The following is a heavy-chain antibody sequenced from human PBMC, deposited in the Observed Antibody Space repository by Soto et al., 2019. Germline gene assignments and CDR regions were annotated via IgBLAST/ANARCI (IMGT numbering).Heavy chain of an antibody. CDR1: GFIFSDYA. Sequence: QVQLVESGGGVVQPGRSLRLSCAASGFIFSDYAMHWVRQAPGKGLEWVALISYDGSNKYYADSVKGRFTISRDNSKTTLYLQMNSLRAEDTAVYYCATTRPSYCSGGSCSLFDSWGQGTLVTLSS. V-gene: IGHV3-30*03. CDR3: ATTRPSYCSGGSCSLFDS. D-gene: IGHD2-15*01. CDR2: ISYDGSNK. J-gene: IGHJ4*02.